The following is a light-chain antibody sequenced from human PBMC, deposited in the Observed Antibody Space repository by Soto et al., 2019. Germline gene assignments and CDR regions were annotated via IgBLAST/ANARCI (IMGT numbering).Light chain of an antibody. Sequence: QSVLTQPPSASGSPGQSVTISCTGTSSDVGGYNYVSWYQQHPGKAPKLMIYEVSKRPSGVPDRFSGSKSGNTASLTVSGLQAGDEADYYCSSYAGSNNLVFGRGTKVTVL. J-gene: IGLJ1*01. CDR1: SSDVGGYNY. V-gene: IGLV2-8*01. CDR3: SSYAGSNNLV. CDR2: EVS.